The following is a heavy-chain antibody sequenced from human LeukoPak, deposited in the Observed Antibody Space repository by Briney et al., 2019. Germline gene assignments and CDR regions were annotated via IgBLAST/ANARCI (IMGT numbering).Heavy chain of an antibody. D-gene: IGHD3-22*01. CDR3: ATPDYYDSSGYFGY. V-gene: IGHV3-30*02. J-gene: IGHJ4*02. Sequence: GGSLRLSCAASGFTFRSYGMHWVRQAPGKVLEWVAFIRYDGSNKYYADSVKGRFTISRDNSKHTLYLQMDSLRAEDTAVYYCATPDYYDSSGYFGYWGQGTLVTVSS. CDR1: GFTFRSYG. CDR2: IRYDGSNK.